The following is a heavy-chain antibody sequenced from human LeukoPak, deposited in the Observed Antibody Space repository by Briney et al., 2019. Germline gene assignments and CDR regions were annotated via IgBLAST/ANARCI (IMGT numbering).Heavy chain of an antibody. V-gene: IGHV3-74*01. Sequence: SGGSLRLSCAASGNYWMHWVRQVPGKGLVWVSHINSDGSWTSYADSVKGRFTISRDNSRNTLYLQMDSLKTEDTAVYYCAKGELHFNTCSFDYWGQGTLVTVSS. J-gene: IGHJ4*02. CDR3: AKGELHFNTCSFDY. CDR2: INSDGSWT. D-gene: IGHD1-26*01. CDR1: GNYW.